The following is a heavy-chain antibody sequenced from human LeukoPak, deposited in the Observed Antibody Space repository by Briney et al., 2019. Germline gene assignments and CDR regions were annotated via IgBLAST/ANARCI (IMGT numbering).Heavy chain of an antibody. CDR2: IIPIFGTA. V-gene: IGHV1-69*13. J-gene: IGHJ6*02. CDR1: GGTFSSYA. CDR3: ARSNSGSYYYYYGMDV. D-gene: IGHD1-26*01. Sequence: ASVKVSCKASGGTFSSYAIGWVRQAPGQGLEWMGGIIPIFGTANYAQKFQGRVTITADESTSTAYMELSSLRSEDTAVYYCARSNSGSYYYYYGMDVWGQGTTVTVSS.